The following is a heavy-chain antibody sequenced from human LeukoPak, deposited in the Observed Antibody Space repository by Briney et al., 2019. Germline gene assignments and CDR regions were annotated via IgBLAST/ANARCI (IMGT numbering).Heavy chain of an antibody. CDR3: AKEKTTGTYYVDH. CDR1: GFTFRNCW. J-gene: IGHJ4*02. Sequence: LRLSCVGSGFTFRNCWMSWVRQAPGRGLEWVASTKQEGRENDYVDSVKGRFTISRDNGKNKLYEKMNSQRARDTAVYYCAKEKTTGTYYVDHWGQGTLVTVSS. V-gene: IGHV3-7*04. D-gene: IGHD1-7*01. CDR2: TKQEGREN.